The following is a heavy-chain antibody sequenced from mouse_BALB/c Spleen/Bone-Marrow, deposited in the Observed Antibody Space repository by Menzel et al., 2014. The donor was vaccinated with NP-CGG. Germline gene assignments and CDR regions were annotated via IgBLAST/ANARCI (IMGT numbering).Heavy chain of an antibody. D-gene: IGHD2-14*01. V-gene: IGHV1S81*02. Sequence: VQLQQSGAELVKPGASVKLSSKASGYTFTSYWMHWVKQRPGQGLEWIGEINPSNGRTNYNEKFKSKATLTVDKSSSTAYMQLSSLTSEDSAVYYCARGYFAYWGQGTLVTVSA. CDR3: ARGYFAY. J-gene: IGHJ3*01. CDR2: INPSNGRT. CDR1: GYTFTSYW.